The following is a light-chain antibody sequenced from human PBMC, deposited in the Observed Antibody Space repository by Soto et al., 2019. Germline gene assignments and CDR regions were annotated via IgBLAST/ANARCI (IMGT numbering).Light chain of an antibody. Sequence: DIQLTQSPSFLSASVGDRVSITCRASQGMSSYLAWYQQKPGKAPSLLIYAASTLQSGVPSRFSGSGSGTEFTLTISSLQPEDFTTYYCQQLNSYPRTFGQGTKVEI. J-gene: IGKJ1*01. CDR3: QQLNSYPRT. CDR1: QGMSSY. CDR2: AAS. V-gene: IGKV1-9*01.